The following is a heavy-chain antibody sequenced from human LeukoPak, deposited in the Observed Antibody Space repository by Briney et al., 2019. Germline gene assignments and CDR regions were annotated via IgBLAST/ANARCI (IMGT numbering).Heavy chain of an antibody. CDR3: ARDSGSGNNDY. J-gene: IGHJ4*02. CDR2: ISGSSSTI. V-gene: IGHV3-48*01. Sequence: GGSLRLSCAASGFTFSSYSMNWVRQAPGKGLEWGSYISGSSSTIYYADSVKGRLTISRDNGKNTLYLQMNSLRAEDTAVYYCARDSGSGNNDYWGQGTLVTVSS. D-gene: IGHD1-26*01. CDR1: GFTFSSYS.